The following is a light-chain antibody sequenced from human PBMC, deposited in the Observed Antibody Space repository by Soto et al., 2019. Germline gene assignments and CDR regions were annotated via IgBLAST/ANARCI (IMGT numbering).Light chain of an antibody. Sequence: DIQMTQSPSTLSASVGDRVTITCRASQRINNWVAWYQQKPGKAPKVLIYDASTLDSGVPSRFSGSGSGTEFTLTIDTLQPDDFATYYFQRYNAFSQTFGQGTKVEI. V-gene: IGKV1-5*01. CDR3: QRYNAFSQT. CDR1: QRINNW. J-gene: IGKJ1*01. CDR2: DAS.